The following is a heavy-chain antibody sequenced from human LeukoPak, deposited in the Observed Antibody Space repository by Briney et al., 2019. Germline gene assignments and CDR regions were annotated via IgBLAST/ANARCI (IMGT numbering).Heavy chain of an antibody. D-gene: IGHD3-3*01. CDR1: GFTFSSYA. J-gene: IGHJ4*02. CDR2: ISGSGGST. CDR3: AKDSGSITIFGVVTTSDY. Sequence: GGSLRLSCAAYGFTFSSYAMSWVRQAPGKGPEWVSAISGSGGSTYYADSVKGRFTISRDNSKNTLYLQVNSLRAEDTAVYYCAKDSGSITIFGVVTTSDYWGQGTLVTVSS. V-gene: IGHV3-23*01.